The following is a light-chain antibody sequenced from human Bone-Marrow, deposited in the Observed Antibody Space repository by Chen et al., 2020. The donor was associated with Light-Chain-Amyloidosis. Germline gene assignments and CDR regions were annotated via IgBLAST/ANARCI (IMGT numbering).Light chain of an antibody. Sequence: SYELTQPPSVSVSPGQTARITCSGDDLPTKYAYWYQQKPGQAPVLVIHRDTERPSWISERFSGSSSGRTATLTIRGVQEEDEADYHCQSADSSGTYEVIFGGGTKLTVL. CDR3: QSADSSGTYEVI. CDR1: DLPTKY. CDR2: RDT. V-gene: IGLV3-25*03. J-gene: IGLJ2*01.